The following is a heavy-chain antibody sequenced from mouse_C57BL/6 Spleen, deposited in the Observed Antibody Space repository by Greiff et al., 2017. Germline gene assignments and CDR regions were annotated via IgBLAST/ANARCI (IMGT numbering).Heavy chain of an antibody. D-gene: IGHD1-1*01. CDR2: INPNNGGT. V-gene: IGHV1-18*01. Sequence: EVQRVESGPELVKPGASVKIPCKASGYTFTDYNMDWVKQSHGKSLEWIGDINPNNGGTIYNQKFKGKATLTVDKSSSTAYMELRSLTSEDTAVYYCARGDGSSPAWFAYWGQGTLVTVSA. CDR3: ARGDGSSPAWFAY. CDR1: GYTFTDYN. J-gene: IGHJ3*01.